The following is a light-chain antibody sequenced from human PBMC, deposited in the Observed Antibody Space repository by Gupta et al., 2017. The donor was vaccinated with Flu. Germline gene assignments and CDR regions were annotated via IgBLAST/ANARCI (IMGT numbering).Light chain of an antibody. V-gene: IGLV2-11*01. CDR2: DVN. J-gene: IGLJ1*01. CDR3: CSFANTYTGV. Sequence: QSSPTQPRSVSRPPLQSVSIPCTGTSSDVGAYNYVSWYQQHPGKFPKLMIYDVNKRPAGVPDRFSGSKSGNTAALTITELQAEDEAEYFSCSFANTYTGVFGGGTEVTVL. CDR1: SSDVGAYNY.